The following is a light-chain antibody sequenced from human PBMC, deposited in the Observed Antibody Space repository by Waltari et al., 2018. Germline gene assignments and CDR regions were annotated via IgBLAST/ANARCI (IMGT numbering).Light chain of an antibody. V-gene: IGKV2-30*02. CDR3: MQGTHWPWT. CDR1: QSLVHSDGNTY. CDR2: KVS. Sequence: DVVMTQSPLSLPVTLGQPASISCRSSQSLVHSDGNTYLSWFQQRPGQSPRRLIYKVSNRDSGVPDRFSDSGSGTDFTLDISRVEADDVGVYYCMQGTHWPWTFGQGTKVEIK. J-gene: IGKJ1*01.